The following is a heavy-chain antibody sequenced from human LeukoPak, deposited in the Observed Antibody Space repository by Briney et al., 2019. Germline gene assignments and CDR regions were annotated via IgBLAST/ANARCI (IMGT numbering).Heavy chain of an antibody. J-gene: IGHJ5*02. D-gene: IGHD1-26*01. V-gene: IGHV4-61*01. CDR3: ARAPTTGWFDP. CDR1: GGSVSSGSCY. Sequence: SETLSLTCTVSGGSVSSGSCYWSWIRQPPGKGLEWIGYIYYSGSTNYNPSLKSRVTISVDTSKNQFSLKLSSVTAADTAVYYCARAPTTGWFDPWGQGTLVTVSS. CDR2: IYYSGST.